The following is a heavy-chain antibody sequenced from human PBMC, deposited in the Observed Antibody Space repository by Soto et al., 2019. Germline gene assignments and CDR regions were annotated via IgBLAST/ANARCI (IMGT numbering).Heavy chain of an antibody. CDR2: ISYDGSNK. Sequence: WSLRLSCAASGFTFSSYAMHWVRQAPGKGLEWVAVISYDGSNKYYADSVKGRFTISRDNSKNTLYLQMNSLRAEDTAVYYCARALDYGDYFDYWGQGTLVTVSS. CDR1: GFTFSSYA. CDR3: ARALDYGDYFDY. D-gene: IGHD4-17*01. V-gene: IGHV3-30-3*01. J-gene: IGHJ4*02.